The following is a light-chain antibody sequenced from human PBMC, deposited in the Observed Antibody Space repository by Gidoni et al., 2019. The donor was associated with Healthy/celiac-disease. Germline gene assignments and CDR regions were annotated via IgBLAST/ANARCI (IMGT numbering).Light chain of an antibody. CDR2: EGS. J-gene: IGLJ2*01. CDR1: SSDVGSYNL. Sequence: QSALTQPASVSGSPGQSTPISCTGTSSDVGSYNLVSWYQQHPGKAPKLMSYEGSKRPSGVSNRFSGSKSGNTASLTISGLQAEDEAYYYCCSYAGSSTFDVVFGGGTKLTVL. V-gene: IGLV2-23*03. CDR3: CSYAGSSTFDVV.